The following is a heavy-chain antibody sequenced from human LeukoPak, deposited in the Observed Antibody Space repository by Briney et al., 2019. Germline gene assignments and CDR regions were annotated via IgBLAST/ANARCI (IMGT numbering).Heavy chain of an antibody. J-gene: IGHJ4*02. CDR2: IKQDGSEK. CDR1: GFTFSRYW. V-gene: IGHV3-7*01. Sequence: PGGSLRLSCAASGFTFSRYWMNWGRQAPGKGLEWVASIKQDGSEKYYVDSVKGRFTISRDNAKNSVSLQMNSLRSEDTAVYYCARGGVLHWGQGTLVTVSS. D-gene: IGHD3-16*01. CDR3: ARGGVLH.